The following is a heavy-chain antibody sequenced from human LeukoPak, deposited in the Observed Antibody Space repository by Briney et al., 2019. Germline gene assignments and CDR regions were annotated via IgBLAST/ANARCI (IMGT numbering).Heavy chain of an antibody. Sequence: GGSLRLSCAASGFTFSSYSMHWVRQAPGKGLEFVSAISSNGRRTYYANSVKGRFTISRDISKNTLYLQMGSLRAEDMAVYYCARDRGNYYQYYYYMDVWGKGTTVTISS. V-gene: IGHV3-64*01. CDR1: GFTFSSYS. CDR3: ARDRGNYYQYYYYMDV. CDR2: ISSNGRRT. J-gene: IGHJ6*03. D-gene: IGHD3-22*01.